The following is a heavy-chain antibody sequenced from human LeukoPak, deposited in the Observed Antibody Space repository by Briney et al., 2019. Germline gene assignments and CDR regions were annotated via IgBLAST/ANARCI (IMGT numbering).Heavy chain of an antibody. CDR3: TSLIVGAVDRYFDY. V-gene: IGHV3-49*03. D-gene: IGHD1-26*01. Sequence: PGGSLRLPCTASGFTFGDYAMSWFRQAPGKGLEWVGFIRSKAYGGTTEYAASVKGRFTISRDDSKSIAYLQMNSLKTEDTAVYYCTSLIVGAVDRYFDYWGQGTLVTVSS. J-gene: IGHJ4*02. CDR2: IRSKAYGGTT. CDR1: GFTFGDYA.